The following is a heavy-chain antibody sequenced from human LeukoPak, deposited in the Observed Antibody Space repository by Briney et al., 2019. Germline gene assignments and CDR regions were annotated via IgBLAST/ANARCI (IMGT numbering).Heavy chain of an antibody. V-gene: IGHV4-59*01. CDR3: ARDRDSMAFDY. J-gene: IGHJ4*02. Sequence: SETLSLTCTVSGGSISTYYWSWIRQPPGKGLEWIGYIYYSGSTNYNPSPKSRVTISVDTSKNQFSLKLSSVTAADTAVYYCARDRDSMAFDYWGQGTLVTVSS. CDR2: IYYSGST. CDR1: GGSISTYY. D-gene: IGHD3-22*01.